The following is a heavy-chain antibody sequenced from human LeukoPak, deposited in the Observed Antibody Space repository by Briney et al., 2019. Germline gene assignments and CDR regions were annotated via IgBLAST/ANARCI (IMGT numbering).Heavy chain of an antibody. Sequence: SGTLSLTCTVSGGSISSYYWSWIRLPPGKGLEWIGYIYYSGSTNYNPSLKSRVTISVDTSKNQFSLKLSSVTAADTAVYYCARELWSGSYNWFDPWGQGTLVTVSS. CDR1: GGSISSYY. CDR3: ARELWSGSYNWFDP. J-gene: IGHJ5*02. V-gene: IGHV4-59*01. D-gene: IGHD1-26*01. CDR2: IYYSGST.